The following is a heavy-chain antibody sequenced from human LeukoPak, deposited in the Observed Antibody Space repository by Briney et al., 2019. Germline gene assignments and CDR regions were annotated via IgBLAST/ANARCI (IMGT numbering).Heavy chain of an antibody. CDR1: GFTFGDYA. D-gene: IGHD3-10*01. J-gene: IGHJ4*02. CDR2: IRSKAYGGTT. Sequence: GGSLRLSCTASGFTFGDYAMSWFRQAPGKGLEWVGFIRSKAYGGTTEYAASVKGRFTISRDDSKSIAYLQMNSLKTEDTAVYYCTRVIIPPRGFGRDYMYYFDYWGQGTLVTVSS. CDR3: TRVIIPPRGFGRDYMYYFDY. V-gene: IGHV3-49*03.